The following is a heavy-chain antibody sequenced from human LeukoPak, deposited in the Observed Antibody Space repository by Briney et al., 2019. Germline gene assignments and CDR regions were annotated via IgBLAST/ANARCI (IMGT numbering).Heavy chain of an antibody. Sequence: PSETLSLTCAVYGGSFSGYYWSWIRQPPGKGLEWIGVINHSGSTNYNPSLKSRVTISVDTSKNQFSLKLISVTAADTAVYYCARGAHYYGSGTDSWGQGTLVTVSS. V-gene: IGHV4-34*01. CDR2: INHSGST. CDR1: GGSFSGYY. CDR3: ARGAHYYGSGTDS. J-gene: IGHJ5*01. D-gene: IGHD3-10*01.